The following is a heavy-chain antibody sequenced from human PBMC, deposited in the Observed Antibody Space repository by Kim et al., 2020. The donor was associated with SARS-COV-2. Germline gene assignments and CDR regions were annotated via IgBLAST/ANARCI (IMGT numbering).Heavy chain of an antibody. Sequence: AQKSQARVTITADESTSTAYMELSRLRSEDTAVYYCARESIGYYSNWFDPWGQGTLVTVSS. D-gene: IGHD3-22*01. J-gene: IGHJ5*02. V-gene: IGHV1-69*01. CDR3: ARESIGYYSNWFDP.